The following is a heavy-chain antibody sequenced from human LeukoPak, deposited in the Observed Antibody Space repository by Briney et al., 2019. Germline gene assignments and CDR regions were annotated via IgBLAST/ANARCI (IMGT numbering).Heavy chain of an antibody. J-gene: IGHJ4*02. CDR2: IYYSGST. CDR3: AREYHYYDTRGYYYFDY. D-gene: IGHD3-22*01. Sequence: SETLSLTCTVSGGSISSYYWSWIRQPPGKGLEWIGYIYYSGSTNYNPSLKSRVTISVDTSKNQFSLKLSSVTAADTAVYYCAREYHYYDTRGYYYFDYWGQGTLVTVSS. V-gene: IGHV4-59*01. CDR1: GGSISSYY.